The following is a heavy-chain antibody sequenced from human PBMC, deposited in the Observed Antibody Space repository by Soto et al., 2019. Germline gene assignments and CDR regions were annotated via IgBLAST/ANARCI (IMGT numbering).Heavy chain of an antibody. CDR3: AREGPVDTLDY. D-gene: IGHD5-18*01. Sequence: SETLSLTCTVSGGSISTYYWSWIRQPPGKGLEWIGYIYHSGSTNDNPSLKSRVTISVDTSKNQFSLKMSSVTAADTAVYFCAREGPVDTLDYWGQGTLVTVSS. J-gene: IGHJ4*02. CDR1: GGSISTYY. CDR2: IYHSGST. V-gene: IGHV4-59*01.